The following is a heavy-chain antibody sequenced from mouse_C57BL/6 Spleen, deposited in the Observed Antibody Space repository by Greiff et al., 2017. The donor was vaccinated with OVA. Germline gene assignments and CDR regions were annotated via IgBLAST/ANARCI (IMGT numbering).Heavy chain of an antibody. CDR1: GYTFTSYW. D-gene: IGHD1-1*01. V-gene: IGHV1-55*01. CDR3: ARFYYGSSYAMDY. Sequence: QVQLKQPGAELVKPGASVKMSCKASGYTFTSYWITWVKQRPGQGLAWIGDIYPGSGSTNYNEKFKSKATLTVDTSSSTAYMQLSSLTSEDSAVYYCARFYYGSSYAMDYWGQGTSVTVSS. CDR2: IYPGSGST. J-gene: IGHJ4*01.